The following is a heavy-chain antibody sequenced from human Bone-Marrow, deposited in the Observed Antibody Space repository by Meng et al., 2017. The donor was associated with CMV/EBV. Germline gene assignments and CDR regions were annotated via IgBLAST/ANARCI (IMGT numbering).Heavy chain of an antibody. CDR2: ISGSGGRT. D-gene: IGHD3-3*01. J-gene: IGHJ4*02. CDR3: AKDPQNLDLAY. V-gene: IGHV3-23*01. Sequence: GGSLRLSCAASGFTFSSYAMSWVRQAPGKGLEWVSAISGSGGRTYYADSVKGRFTISRDNSKNTLYLQMNSLRAEDTAVYYCAKDPQNLDLAYWGQGTLVTVSS. CDR1: GFTFSSYA.